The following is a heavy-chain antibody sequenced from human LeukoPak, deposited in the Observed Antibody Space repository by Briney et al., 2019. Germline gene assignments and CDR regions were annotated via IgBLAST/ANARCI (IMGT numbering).Heavy chain of an antibody. CDR2: IYYSGRT. D-gene: IGHD3-22*01. J-gene: IGHJ1*01. CDR3: ARRRYYDGSGYLE. CDR1: GDSVSRSDSY. V-gene: IGHV4-39*01. Sequence: SETLSLTCSVSGDSVSRSDSYWDWIRQPPGKGLEWIGTIYYSGRTYYSPSLKSRVTMSVDPSNNQLTLNLRSVTAADTALYYCARRRYYDGSGYLEWGQGTLLSVSS.